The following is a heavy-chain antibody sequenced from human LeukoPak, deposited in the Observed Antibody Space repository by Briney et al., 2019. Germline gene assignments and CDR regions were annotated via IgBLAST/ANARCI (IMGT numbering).Heavy chain of an antibody. CDR1: GYTFTGYY. CDR3: ASGITMVRGVKGYFDY. CDR2: INPSGGST. D-gene: IGHD3-10*01. J-gene: IGHJ4*02. Sequence: ASVKVSCKASGYTFTGYYMHWVRQAPGQGLEWMGIINPSGGSTSYAQKFQGRVTMTRDTSTSTVYMELSSLRSEDTAVYYCASGITMVRGVKGYFDYWGQGTLVTVSS. V-gene: IGHV1-46*03.